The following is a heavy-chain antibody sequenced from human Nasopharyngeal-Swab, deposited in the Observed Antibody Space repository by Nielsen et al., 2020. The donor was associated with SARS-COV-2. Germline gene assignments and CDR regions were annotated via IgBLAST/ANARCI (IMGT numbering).Heavy chain of an antibody. V-gene: IGHV4-39*01. Sequence: SETLSLTCTVPGGSISSSSYYWGWIRQPPGKGLEWIGSIYYSGSTYYNPSLKSRVTISVDTSKNQFSLKLSSVTAADTAVYYCARHQGYYATGFDYWGQGTLVTVSS. CDR2: IYYSGST. CDR3: ARHQGYYATGFDY. CDR1: GGSISSSSYY. J-gene: IGHJ4*02. D-gene: IGHD3-22*01.